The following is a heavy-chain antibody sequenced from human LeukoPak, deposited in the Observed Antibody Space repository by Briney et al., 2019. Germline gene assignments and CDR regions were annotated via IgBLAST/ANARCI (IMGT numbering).Heavy chain of an antibody. V-gene: IGHV3-21*01. D-gene: IGHD6-13*01. Sequence: GGSLRLSCAASGFTFDDYAMHWVRQAPGQGLEWVSSISSSSSYIYYADSVKGRFTISRDNAKNSLYLQMNSLRAEDTAVYYCARDGVLAAAGTLVVEYYFDYWGQGTLVTVSS. CDR2: ISSSSSYI. J-gene: IGHJ4*02. CDR1: GFTFDDYA. CDR3: ARDGVLAAAGTLVVEYYFDY.